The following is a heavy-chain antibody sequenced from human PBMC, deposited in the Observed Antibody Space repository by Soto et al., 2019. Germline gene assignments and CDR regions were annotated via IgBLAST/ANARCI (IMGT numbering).Heavy chain of an antibody. CDR1: GFSFSSAW. V-gene: IGHV3-15*07. CDR2: IKSKVHGETT. D-gene: IGHD5-12*01. CDR3: TTGVDGYNPFDY. J-gene: IGHJ4*02. Sequence: EAQLVESGGGLVKPGGSLRLSCAASGFSFSSAWMIWVRQAPGKGLEWVGRIKSKVHGETTDYAAPVKGRFTISRDDSKNTVFPQMNSLETEDTAVYYCTTGVDGYNPFDYWGQGTLVTVSS.